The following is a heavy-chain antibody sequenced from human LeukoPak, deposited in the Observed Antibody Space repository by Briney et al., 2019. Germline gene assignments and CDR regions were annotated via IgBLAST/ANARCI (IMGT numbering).Heavy chain of an antibody. CDR2: IPAYNGNT. J-gene: IGHJ3*02. CDR3: ARDTYCSSTRCYKGGAFDI. CDR1: GYTFTTYA. Sequence: ASVTVSCKASGYTFTTYAISWVRHAPGQGLDWVGRIPAYNGNTNYAQKLQGRVSLTTDTSTGTAYVELRSLKSDETAVYYCARDTYCSSTRCYKGGAFDIWGQGTLVTVSS. V-gene: IGHV1-18*01. D-gene: IGHD2-2*02.